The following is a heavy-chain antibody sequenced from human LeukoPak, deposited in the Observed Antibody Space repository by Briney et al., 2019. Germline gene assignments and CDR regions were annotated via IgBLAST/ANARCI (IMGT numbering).Heavy chain of an antibody. CDR1: GGSIRDGSYY. CDR3: ARDRAFSVYGGNSLDY. V-gene: IGHV4-30-4*08. CDR2: IYYSGST. J-gene: IGHJ4*02. D-gene: IGHD4-23*01. Sequence: KASETLSLTCTVSGGSIRDGSYYWGWIRQPPGKGLEWIGYIYYSGSTYYNPSLKSRVTISVDTSKNQFSLKLSSVTAADTAVYYCARDRAFSVYGGNSLDYWGQGTLVTVSS.